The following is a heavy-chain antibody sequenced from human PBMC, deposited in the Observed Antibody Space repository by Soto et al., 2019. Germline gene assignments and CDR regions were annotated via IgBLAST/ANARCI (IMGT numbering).Heavy chain of an antibody. CDR2: ISSSGSDI. CDR3: ARDYIYAFDI. J-gene: IGHJ3*02. CDR1: GFTFSSYS. Sequence: GGSLILSCAASGFTFSSYSMNWVRQAPGKGLEWVSYISSSGSDIYYADSVKGRFTFSRDNAKNSLYLQMNSLRAEDTAVYYRARDYIYAFDIWGQGTMVTVSS. V-gene: IGHV3-48*01.